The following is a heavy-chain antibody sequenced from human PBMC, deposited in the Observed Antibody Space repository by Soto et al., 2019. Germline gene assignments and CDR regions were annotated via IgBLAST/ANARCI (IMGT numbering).Heavy chain of an antibody. D-gene: IGHD3-10*01. CDR3: ARGTPVWFDP. Sequence: QVQLVQSGAEEKKPGASVKVSCKASGYTFSDYAIHWVRQAPGQRPEWMGWINAGNGNTKYSHKFQGRVTITRDTSESTAYMELSSLRSEDTAVYYCARGTPVWFDPWGQGTLVTVSS. V-gene: IGHV1-3*05. CDR2: INAGNGNT. J-gene: IGHJ5*02. CDR1: GYTFSDYA.